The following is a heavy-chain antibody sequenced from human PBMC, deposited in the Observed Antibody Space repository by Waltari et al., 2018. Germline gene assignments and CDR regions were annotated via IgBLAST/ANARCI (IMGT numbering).Heavy chain of an antibody. CDR2: SNSDGSGK. CDR3: GRREGSVTMVRGIDY. D-gene: IGHD3-10*01. Sequence: EVQLVESGGGLVQPGGSLRLSCAASGFTFSSSWMHWVRQAPGKGLVWVSRSNSDGSGKSYADSVKGRFTISRDNAKNTLYLQMNSLRAEDTAVYYCGRREGSVTMVRGIDYWGQGTLVTVSS. J-gene: IGHJ4*02. V-gene: IGHV3-74*01. CDR1: GFTFSSSW.